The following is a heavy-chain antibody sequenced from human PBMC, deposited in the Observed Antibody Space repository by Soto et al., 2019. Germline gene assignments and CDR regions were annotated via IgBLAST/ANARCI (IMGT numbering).Heavy chain of an antibody. J-gene: IGHJ4*02. CDR1: GGSISSVGYY. Sequence: PSETLSLPCTVSGGSISSVGYYWSWIRQHPGKGLEWIGSIYYSGSTYYNPSLKSRVTISVDTSKNQFSLKLSSVTAADTAVYYCASSDRAHYYDSIGFASDXWGQRTLLTVSX. CDR3: ASSDRAHYYDSIGFASDX. V-gene: IGHV4-31*03. D-gene: IGHD3-22*01. CDR2: IYYSGST.